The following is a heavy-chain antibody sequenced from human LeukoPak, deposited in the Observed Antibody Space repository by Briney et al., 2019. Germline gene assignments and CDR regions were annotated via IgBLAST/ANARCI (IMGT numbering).Heavy chain of an antibody. Sequence: ASVKVSCKASGYTFTSYGISWVRQAPGQGLEWMGWISAYNGNTNYAQKLQGRVTMTTDTSTSTAYMELRSLGSDDTAVYYCARDLKRSTVVTPVWYFDLWGRGTLVTVSS. CDR1: GYTFTSYG. CDR2: ISAYNGNT. CDR3: ARDLKRSTVVTPVWYFDL. J-gene: IGHJ2*01. D-gene: IGHD4-23*01. V-gene: IGHV1-18*01.